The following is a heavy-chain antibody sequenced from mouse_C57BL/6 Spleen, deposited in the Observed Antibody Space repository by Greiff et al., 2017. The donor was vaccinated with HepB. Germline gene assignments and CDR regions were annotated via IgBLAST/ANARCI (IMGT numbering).Heavy chain of an antibody. V-gene: IGHV5-6*01. CDR1: GFTFSSYG. D-gene: IGHD2-2*01. CDR3: ARQGGSTMVTTGAMDY. J-gene: IGHJ4*01. Sequence: EVQGVESGGDLVKPGGSLKLSCAASGFTFSSYGMSWVRQTPDKRLEWVATISSGGSYTYYPDSVKGRFTISRDNAKNTLYLQMSSLKSEDTAMYYCARQGGSTMVTTGAMDYWGQGTSVTVSS. CDR2: ISSGGSYT.